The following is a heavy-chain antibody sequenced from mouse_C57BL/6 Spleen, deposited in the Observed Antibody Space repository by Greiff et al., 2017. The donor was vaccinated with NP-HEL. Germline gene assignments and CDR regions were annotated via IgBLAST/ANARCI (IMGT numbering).Heavy chain of an antibody. CDR2: IYPSDSET. CDR1: GYTFTSYW. J-gene: IGHJ3*01. D-gene: IGHD2-2*01. V-gene: IGHV1-61*01. Sequence: VQLQQPGAELVRPGSSVKLSCKASGYTFTSYWMEWVKQRPGQGLEWIGNIYPSDSETHYNQKFKDKATLTVDKSSSTAYMQLSSLTSEDSAVYYCARLDYGSTGFAYWGQGTLVTVSA. CDR3: ARLDYGSTGFAY.